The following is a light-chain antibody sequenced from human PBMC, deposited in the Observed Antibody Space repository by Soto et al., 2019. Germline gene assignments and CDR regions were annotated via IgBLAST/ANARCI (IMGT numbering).Light chain of an antibody. Sequence: DIVMTQSPDSLAVSLGERATFNCKSSQSVLSSSNNKNYLAWYLQKPGQPPKLLIYWASTRESGVPDRFSGSGSGTDFTLTISSLQAEDVAVYYCQQYYTTPITFGQGTRLEIK. J-gene: IGKJ5*01. CDR2: WAS. CDR1: QSVLSSSNNKNY. V-gene: IGKV4-1*01. CDR3: QQYYTTPIT.